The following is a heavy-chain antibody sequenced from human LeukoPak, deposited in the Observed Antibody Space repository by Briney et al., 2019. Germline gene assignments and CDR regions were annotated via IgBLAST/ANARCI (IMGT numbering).Heavy chain of an antibody. J-gene: IGHJ4*02. D-gene: IGHD2-21*02. Sequence: GGSLRLSCAASGVTVSSNYMSWVRQAPGKGLEWVSGIYSGGSTYYADSVKSRFTISRDNSKNTLYLQMNGLRAEDTAVYYCARVPGGGDFYFDYWGQGTLVTVSS. V-gene: IGHV3-53*01. CDR1: GVTVSSNY. CDR3: ARVPGGGDFYFDY. CDR2: IYSGGST.